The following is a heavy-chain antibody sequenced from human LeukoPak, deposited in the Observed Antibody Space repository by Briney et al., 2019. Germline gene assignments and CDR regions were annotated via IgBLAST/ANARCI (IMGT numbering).Heavy chain of an antibody. V-gene: IGHV5-51*01. Sequence: GESLKISCKGSGYSFTSYWISWVRQMAGKGLEWKGIIYPGDSDTRYSPSFQGQVTISADKSISTAYLQWSSLKASDTAMYYCARGVLLWFGELKTCDAFDIWGQGTMVTVSS. J-gene: IGHJ3*02. D-gene: IGHD3-10*01. CDR3: ARGVLLWFGELKTCDAFDI. CDR2: IYPGDSDT. CDR1: GYSFTSYW.